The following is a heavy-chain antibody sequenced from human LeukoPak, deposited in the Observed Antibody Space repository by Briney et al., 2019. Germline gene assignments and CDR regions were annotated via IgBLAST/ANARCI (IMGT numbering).Heavy chain of an antibody. CDR2: IYYSGST. CDR1: GGSISSYY. Sequence: SETLSLTCSVSGGSISSYYWNWIRQPPGKGLEWIGYIYYSGSTNYNPSLKSRVTISVDTSKNQFSLKLSSVTAADTAVYYCARDHHNYYGSGSYDAHFDYWGQGTLVTVSS. J-gene: IGHJ4*02. D-gene: IGHD3-10*01. CDR3: ARDHHNYYGSGSYDAHFDY. V-gene: IGHV4-59*12.